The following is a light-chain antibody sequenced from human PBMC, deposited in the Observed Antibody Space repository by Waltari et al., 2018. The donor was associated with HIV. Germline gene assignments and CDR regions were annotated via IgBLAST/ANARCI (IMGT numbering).Light chain of an antibody. V-gene: IGLV2-11*01. CDR3: CSYTGSYTWV. CDR1: SSDVGGYNF. Sequence: QSALTQPRSVSGSPGQSVTIPCTGTSSDVGGYNFVSWYQQHPGKAPKLVIYDVSKWPAGVPDRFSGSKSGNTASLTISGLQAEDEADYYCCSYTGSYTWVFGGGTELTVL. CDR2: DVS. J-gene: IGLJ3*02.